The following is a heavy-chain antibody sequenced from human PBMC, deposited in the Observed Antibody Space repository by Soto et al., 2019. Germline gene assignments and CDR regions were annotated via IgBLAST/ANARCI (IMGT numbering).Heavy chain of an antibody. CDR1: GFTFSDSW. CDR2: IKPDESDK. CDR3: VRGGSNYAS. D-gene: IGHD4-4*01. V-gene: IGHV3-7*01. Sequence: EVQLVESGGGLVQPGGSLRLSCTASGFTFSDSWMTWVRQAPGKGLEWVARIKPDESDKKYADSVKGRFSISRDNAKNSMYLQMYSLRGEDKSVYYCVRGGSNYASWGQGTLVTVSS. J-gene: IGHJ5*02.